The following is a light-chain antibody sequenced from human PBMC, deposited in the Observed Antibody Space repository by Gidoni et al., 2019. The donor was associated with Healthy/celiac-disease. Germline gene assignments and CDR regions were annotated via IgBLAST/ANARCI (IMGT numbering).Light chain of an antibody. V-gene: IGKV3-11*01. CDR1: QSVSSY. CDR2: DAS. CDR3: QQRSNWFIT. J-gene: IGKJ5*01. Sequence: IVLTQSPATLSLSPGERATLSCRASQSVSSYLAWYQQKPGQAPRLLIYDASNRATGIPARLSGSGYGTDFTLTISSLEPEDFAVYYCQQRSNWFITFGQGTRLEIK.